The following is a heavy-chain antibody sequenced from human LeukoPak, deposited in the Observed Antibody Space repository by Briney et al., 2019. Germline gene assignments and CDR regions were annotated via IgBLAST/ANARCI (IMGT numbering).Heavy chain of an antibody. J-gene: IGHJ6*02. CDR2: ISGSGGST. D-gene: IGHD3-3*01. Sequence: PGGSLRLSCAASGFTFSSYAMSWVRQAPGKGLEWVSAISGSGGSTYYADSVKGRFTISRDNSKNTLYLQMNSLRAEDTAVYYCAKVEDFWSGYSYYYYYGMDVWGQGTTVTVSS. CDR1: GFTFSSYA. V-gene: IGHV3-23*01. CDR3: AKVEDFWSGYSYYYYYGMDV.